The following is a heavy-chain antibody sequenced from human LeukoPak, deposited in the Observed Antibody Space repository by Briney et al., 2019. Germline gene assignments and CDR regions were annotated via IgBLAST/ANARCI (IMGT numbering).Heavy chain of an antibody. CDR3: ARDRGGGHMDV. V-gene: IGHV3-53*01. CDR1: GFTVSSNY. J-gene: IGHJ6*03. CDR2: IYSGGST. Sequence: GGSLRLSCAASGFTVSSNYMSWVRQAPGKGLEWVSVIYSGGSTYYADSVKGRFTISRENAKNSLYLQMNSLRAGDTAVYYCARDRGGGHMDVWGKGTTVTISS. D-gene: IGHD2-15*01.